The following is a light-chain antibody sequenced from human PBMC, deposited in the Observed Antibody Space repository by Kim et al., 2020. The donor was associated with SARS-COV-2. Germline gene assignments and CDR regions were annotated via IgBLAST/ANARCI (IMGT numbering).Light chain of an antibody. Sequence: WCPGERATRHCRASQRHSDTYSDWYKQKPGQAPRLVMYTASSRATGIPDRFSGSGSGTDFTLTISRLEPEDFAVYYCEQYGVSPYTFGQGAKLEIK. V-gene: IGKV3-20*01. J-gene: IGKJ2*01. CDR1: QRHSDTY. CDR3: EQYGVSPYT. CDR2: TAS.